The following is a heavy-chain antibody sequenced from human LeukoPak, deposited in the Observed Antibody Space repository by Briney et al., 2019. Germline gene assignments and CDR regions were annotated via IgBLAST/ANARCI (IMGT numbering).Heavy chain of an antibody. D-gene: IGHD3-3*01. V-gene: IGHV4-39*07. J-gene: IGHJ6*03. CDR1: GGSISSSTYY. CDR2: INHSGST. Sequence: PSETLSLTCTVSGGSISSSTYYWGWIRQPPGKGLEWIGEINHSGSTNYNPSLKSRVTISVDTSKNQFSLKLSSVTAADTAVYYCARGRAIFGDTQDNYYYYMDVWGKGTTVTVSS. CDR3: ARGRAIFGDTQDNYYYYMDV.